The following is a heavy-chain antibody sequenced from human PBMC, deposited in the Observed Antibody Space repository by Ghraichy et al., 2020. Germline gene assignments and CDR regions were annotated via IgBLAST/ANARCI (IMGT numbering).Heavy chain of an antibody. D-gene: IGHD1-26*01. CDR2: ISSSSSTI. V-gene: IGHV3-48*02. CDR3: VRGGGSWELFPRPGGY. J-gene: IGHJ4*02. Sequence: GGSLRLSCAASRFTFSSYSMNWVRQAPGKGLEWVSYISSSSSTIYYADSVKGRFTISRDNAKNSLYLQMNSLRDEDTAVYYYVRGGGSWELFPRPGGYWGQGTLVTVSS. CDR1: RFTFSSYS.